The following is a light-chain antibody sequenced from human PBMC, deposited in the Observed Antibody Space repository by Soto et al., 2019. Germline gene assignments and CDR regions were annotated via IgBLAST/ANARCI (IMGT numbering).Light chain of an antibody. CDR1: QSVSSSY. CDR3: QHYGNTPPSVT. CDR2: GAS. Sequence: EIVLTQSPGTLSLSPGERATLSCRASQSVSSSYLAWYQQKPGQAPRLLIYGASSRATGIPDRFSGSGSGTDFTLTISRLEPEDFAVYYCQHYGNTPPSVTFGPGTKVDI. V-gene: IGKV3-20*01. J-gene: IGKJ3*01.